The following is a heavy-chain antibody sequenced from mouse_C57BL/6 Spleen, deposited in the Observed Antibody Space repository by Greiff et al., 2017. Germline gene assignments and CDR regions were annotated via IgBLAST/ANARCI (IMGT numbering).Heavy chain of an antibody. Sequence: QVQLQQSGAELVKPGASVKMSCKASGYTFTSYWITWVKQRPGQGLEWIGDIYPGSGSTNYNEKFKSKATLTVDTSSSTAYMQLSSLTSEDSAVYYCARGRYGSSHWYFDVWGTGTTVTVSS. CDR3: ARGRYGSSHWYFDV. CDR1: GYTFTSYW. D-gene: IGHD1-1*01. CDR2: IYPGSGST. J-gene: IGHJ1*03. V-gene: IGHV1-55*01.